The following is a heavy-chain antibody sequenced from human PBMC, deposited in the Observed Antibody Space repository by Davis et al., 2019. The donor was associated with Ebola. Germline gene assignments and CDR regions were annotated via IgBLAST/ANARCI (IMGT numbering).Heavy chain of an antibody. CDR2: IYIDGTT. V-gene: IGHV3-53*01. J-gene: IGHJ4*02. CDR3: ARGDGYNYFDY. Sequence: GESLKISCAASGFTFSPYSMSWVRQAPGKGLEWVSVIYIDGTTYYADSVRGRFTISRDNSKNTLFLQMNSLRAEDTAVYYCARGDGYNYFDYWGQGTLVTVSS. CDR1: GFTFSPYS. D-gene: IGHD5-24*01.